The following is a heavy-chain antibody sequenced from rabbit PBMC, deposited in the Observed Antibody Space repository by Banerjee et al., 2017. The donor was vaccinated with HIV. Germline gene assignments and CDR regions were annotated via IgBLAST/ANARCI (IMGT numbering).Heavy chain of an antibody. Sequence: QEQLEESGGGLVQPEGSLTLTCTASGFSFSSSYYMCWVRQAPGKGLEWIACIYGGSTGTTYYASWAKGRFTLSKTSSTTVTLQMTSLTAADTAAYFCARGPNYVGDGYNLWGQGTLVTVS. CDR1: GFSFSSSYY. CDR2: IYGGSTGTT. V-gene: IGHV1S45*01. J-gene: IGHJ4*01. CDR3: ARGPNYVGDGYNL. D-gene: IGHD4-2*01.